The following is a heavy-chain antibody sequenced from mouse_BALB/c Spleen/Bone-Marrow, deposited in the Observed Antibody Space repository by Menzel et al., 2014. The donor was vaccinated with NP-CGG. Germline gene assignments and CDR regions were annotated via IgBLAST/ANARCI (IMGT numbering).Heavy chain of an antibody. V-gene: IGHV1-61*01. J-gene: IGHJ3*01. CDR3: TRYDLTTRAFAY. CDR1: GYSFTSYW. D-gene: IGHD3-3*01. CDR2: IHLSDSES. Sequence: VKLQESGAELVRPGASVKLSCKASGYSFTSYWMNWVEQRPGQGLEWIGMIHLSDSESRLNQKSKDKATLTVDKSSSTAYMQLSSPTSEDSAVYYCTRYDLTTRAFAYWGQGTLVAVSA.